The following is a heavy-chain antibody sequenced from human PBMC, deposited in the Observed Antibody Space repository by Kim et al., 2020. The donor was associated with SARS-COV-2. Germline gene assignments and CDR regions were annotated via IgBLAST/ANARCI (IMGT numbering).Heavy chain of an antibody. D-gene: IGHD2-15*01. CDR3: AREFATARSFDY. Sequence: NYIPSLKSRVTISVDKSKNQFSLKLSSVTAADTAVYYCAREFATARSFDYWGQGTLVTVSS. V-gene: IGHV4-4*02. J-gene: IGHJ4*02.